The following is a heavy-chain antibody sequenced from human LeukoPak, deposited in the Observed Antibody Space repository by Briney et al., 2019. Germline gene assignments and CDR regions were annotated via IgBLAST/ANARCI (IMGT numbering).Heavy chain of an antibody. Sequence: GGYLRRYGAASGFTFSSYAMSWVRQAPGKGLVWVSAISGSGGSTYYADSVKGRFTISRDNSKNTLYLQMNSLRAEDTAVYLSAKTMYYYDSTGYCNTQHWGHGTLVTVSS. CDR1: GFTFSSYA. V-gene: IGHV3-23*01. CDR3: AKTMYYYDSTGYCNTQH. CDR2: ISGSGGST. D-gene: IGHD3-22*01. J-gene: IGHJ1*01.